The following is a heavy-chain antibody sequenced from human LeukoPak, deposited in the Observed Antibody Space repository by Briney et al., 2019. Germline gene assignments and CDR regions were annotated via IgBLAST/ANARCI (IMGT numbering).Heavy chain of an antibody. Sequence: SETLSLTCTVSGRPISSYYWIWIRQPPGKGLEWIGYIYYSGSTNYNPSLKSRVTISVDTSKNQFSLKLSSVTAADTAVYYCARGDGYNSYYYYYYMDVWGKGTTVTVSS. J-gene: IGHJ6*03. CDR2: IYYSGST. D-gene: IGHD5-24*01. CDR3: ARGDGYNSYYYYYYMDV. V-gene: IGHV4-59*01. CDR1: GRPISSYY.